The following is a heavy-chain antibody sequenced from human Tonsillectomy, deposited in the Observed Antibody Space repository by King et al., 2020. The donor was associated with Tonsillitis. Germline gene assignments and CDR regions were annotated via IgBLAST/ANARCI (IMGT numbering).Heavy chain of an antibody. D-gene: IGHD6-13*01. CDR2: IYTSGST. Sequence: PLQESGPGLVKPSQTLSLTCTVSGGSISSGSYYWSWIRQPAGKGLEWIGRIYTSGSTNYNPSLKSRVTMSVDTSKNQFSLKLSSVTAADTAVYYCARDRVAAAGSNWFDPWGQGTLVTVSS. CDR1: GGSISSGSYY. V-gene: IGHV4-61*02. J-gene: IGHJ5*02. CDR3: ARDRVAAAGSNWFDP.